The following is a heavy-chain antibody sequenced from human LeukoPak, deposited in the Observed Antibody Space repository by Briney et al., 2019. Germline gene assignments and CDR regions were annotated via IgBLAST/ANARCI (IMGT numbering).Heavy chain of an antibody. D-gene: IGHD3-22*01. CDR1: GFTVSSNY. CDR3: ASLYDSSGYYFDY. Sequence: GSLRLSCAASGFTVSSNYMSWVRQPPGKGLEWIGEINHSGSTNYNPSLKSRVTISVDTSKNQFSLKLSSVTAADTAVYYCASLYDSSGYYFDYWGQGTLVTVSS. CDR2: INHSGST. V-gene: IGHV4-34*01. J-gene: IGHJ4*02.